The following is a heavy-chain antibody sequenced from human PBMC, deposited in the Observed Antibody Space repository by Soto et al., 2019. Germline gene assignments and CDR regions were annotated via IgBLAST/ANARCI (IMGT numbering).Heavy chain of an antibody. CDR2: IYYSGST. V-gene: IGHV4-39*01. Sequence: QLQLQESGPGLVKPSETLSLTSTVSGGSISSSSYYWGWIRQPPGKGLEWIGSIYYSGSTSDNPSLESPLPISVDTPKNQSSLRLSSVTAAHLAVYYRARHVEMVDTMVREVAALFDYWGQGTLVTVSS. CDR1: GGSISSSSYY. CDR3: ARHVEMVDTMVREVAALFDY. J-gene: IGHJ4*02. D-gene: IGHD3-10*01.